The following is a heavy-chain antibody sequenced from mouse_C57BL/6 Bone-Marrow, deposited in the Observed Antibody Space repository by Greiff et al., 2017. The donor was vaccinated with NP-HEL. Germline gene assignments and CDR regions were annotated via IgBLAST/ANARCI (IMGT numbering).Heavy chain of an antibody. CDR2: IHPRSGNT. CDR1: GYTFPSYG. J-gene: IGHJ2*01. Sequence: VQRVESGAELARPGASVKLSCKASGYTFPSYGISWVKQRTGQGLEWIGEIHPRSGNTYYNEKFKGKATLTADKSSSTAYMELRSLTSEDSAVYFCARRDWDVDYWGQGTTLTVSS. V-gene: IGHV1-81*01. D-gene: IGHD4-1*01. CDR3: ARRDWDVDY.